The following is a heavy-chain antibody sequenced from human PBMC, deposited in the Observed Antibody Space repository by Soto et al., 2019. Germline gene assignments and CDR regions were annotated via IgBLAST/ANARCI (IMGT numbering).Heavy chain of an antibody. V-gene: IGHV1-69*13. D-gene: IGHD5-18*01. Sequence: SVKVSCKASGGTFSSYAISWVRQAPGQGLEWMGGIIPIFGTANYAQKFQGRVTITADESTSTAYMELSSLRSEDTAVYYCARAVRIGTAMYYYYYYGMDVCGQGTTVTVSS. J-gene: IGHJ6*02. CDR3: ARAVRIGTAMYYYYYYGMDV. CDR1: GGTFSSYA. CDR2: IIPIFGTA.